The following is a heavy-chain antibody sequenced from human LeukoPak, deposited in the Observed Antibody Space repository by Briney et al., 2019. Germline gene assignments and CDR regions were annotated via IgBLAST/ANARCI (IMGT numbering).Heavy chain of an antibody. CDR2: ISSNGGST. V-gene: IGHV3-64*01. J-gene: IGHJ6*03. CDR1: GFTFSSYA. D-gene: IGHD3-3*01. Sequence: PGGSLRLSCAASGFTFSSYAMHWVRQAPGKGLEYVSAISSNGGSTYYANSVKGRFTISRDNSKNTLYLQMGSLRAEDMAVYYCARGRSTGFLEWLALDYMDVWGKGTTVTVS. CDR3: ARGRSTGFLEWLALDYMDV.